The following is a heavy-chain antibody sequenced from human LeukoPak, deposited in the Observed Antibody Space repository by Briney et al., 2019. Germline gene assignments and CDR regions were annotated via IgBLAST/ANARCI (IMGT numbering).Heavy chain of an antibody. Sequence: GASVKVSCKASGYTFTSYAMNWVRQAPGQGLEWMGWINTNTGNPTYARGFTGRFVFSLDTSVSTAYLQISSLKAEDTAVYYCASRRGDLWFGELGGGYFDYWGQGTLVTVSS. CDR1: GYTFTSYA. CDR3: ASRRGDLWFGELGGGYFDY. D-gene: IGHD3-10*01. J-gene: IGHJ4*02. CDR2: INTNTGNP. V-gene: IGHV7-4-1*02.